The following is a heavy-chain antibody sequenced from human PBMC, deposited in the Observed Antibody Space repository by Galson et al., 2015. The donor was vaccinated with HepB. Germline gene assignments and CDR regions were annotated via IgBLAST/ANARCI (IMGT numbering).Heavy chain of an antibody. V-gene: IGHV3-33*01. D-gene: IGHD6-6*01. Sequence: SLRLSCAASGFTFSSYGMHWVRQAPGKGLEWVAVIWYDGSNKYYADSVKGRFTISRDNSKNTLYLQMNSLRAEDTAVYYCARDGPRDSSSSAGYYYYYGMDVWGQGTTVTVSS. J-gene: IGHJ6*02. CDR1: GFTFSSYG. CDR3: ARDGPRDSSSSAGYYYYYGMDV. CDR2: IWYDGSNK.